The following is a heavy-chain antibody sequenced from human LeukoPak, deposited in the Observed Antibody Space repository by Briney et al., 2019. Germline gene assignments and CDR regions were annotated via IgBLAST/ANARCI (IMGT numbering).Heavy chain of an antibody. CDR2: IYSGGST. D-gene: IGHD6-13*01. CDR1: GFTVSSNY. Sequence: GGSLRLSCAASGFTVSSNYMSWVRQAPGKGLEWVSVIYSGGSTYYADSVKGRFTISRDNSKNTLYLQMNSLRVEDTAVYYCAKLIAAVGGYYYYGMDVWGQGTTVTVSS. V-gene: IGHV3-53*01. J-gene: IGHJ6*02. CDR3: AKLIAAVGGYYYYGMDV.